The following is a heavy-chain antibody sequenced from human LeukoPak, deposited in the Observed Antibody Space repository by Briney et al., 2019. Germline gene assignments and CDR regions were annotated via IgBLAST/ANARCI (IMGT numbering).Heavy chain of an antibody. CDR3: ARVNRDCSSTSCYNYFDY. Sequence: TVKVSRKASGGTFSSYAISWVRQAPGQGLEWMGGIIPIFGTANYAQKFQGRVTITADESTSTAYMELSSLRSEDTAVYYCARVNRDCSSTSCYNYFDYWGQGTLVTVSS. J-gene: IGHJ4*02. CDR1: GGTFSSYA. D-gene: IGHD2-2*02. CDR2: IIPIFGTA. V-gene: IGHV1-69*01.